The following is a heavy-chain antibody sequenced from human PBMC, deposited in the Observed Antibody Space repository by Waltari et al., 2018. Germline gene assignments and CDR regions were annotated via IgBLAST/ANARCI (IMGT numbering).Heavy chain of an antibody. Sequence: EVQLVESGGGLVQPGGSVRLSCAAYGLTFSKFLMSWVRQAPGKGLEWVASIKEDGGEKYYVDSLKGRIIISRDNAKNSLYLQMNSLRVEDTAVYYCARDRGYFDYWGLGTLVTVSS. CDR2: IKEDGGEK. CDR3: ARDRGYFDY. D-gene: IGHD3-10*01. V-gene: IGHV3-7*01. J-gene: IGHJ4*02. CDR1: GLTFSKFL.